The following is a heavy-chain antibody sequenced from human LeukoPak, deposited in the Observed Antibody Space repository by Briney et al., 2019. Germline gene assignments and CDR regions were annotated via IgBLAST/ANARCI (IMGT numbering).Heavy chain of an antibody. CDR3: AKWGDYDVLTGYYVSDY. J-gene: IGHJ4*02. D-gene: IGHD3-9*01. CDR1: GFTFSNYA. V-gene: IGHV3-23*01. CDR2: ITGSGGNT. Sequence: LRLSCAASGFTFSNYAMSWVRQAPGKGLEWVSAITGSGGNTYYADSVKGRFTISRDNSKNTLYLQMNSLRAEDTAVYYCAKWGDYDVLTGYYVSDYWGQGTLVTVSS.